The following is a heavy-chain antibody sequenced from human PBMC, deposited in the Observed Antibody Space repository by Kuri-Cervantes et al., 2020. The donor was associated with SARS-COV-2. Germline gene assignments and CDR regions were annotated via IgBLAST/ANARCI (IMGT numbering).Heavy chain of an antibody. V-gene: IGHV3-30*06. CDR2: ISYDGSNK. Sequence: GESLKISCAASGFTFSSYGMHWVRQAPGKGLEWVAVISYDGSNKYYADSVKGRFTISRDNSKNTLYLQMNSLRAEDTAVYYCARAYDLIYYYGMDVWGQGTTVTVSS. CDR1: GFTFSSYG. D-gene: IGHD3-22*01. CDR3: ARAYDLIYYYGMDV. J-gene: IGHJ6*02.